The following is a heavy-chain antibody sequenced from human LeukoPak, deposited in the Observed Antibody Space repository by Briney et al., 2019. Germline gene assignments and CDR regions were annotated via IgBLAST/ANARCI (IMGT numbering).Heavy chain of an antibody. J-gene: IGHJ6*04. CDR2: ISYDGSKK. Sequence: GGSLRLSCAASGFTFSEFGIHWVRQDPGKGLEWLAVISYDGSKKYYGDSVKGRFTNSRDNSKNTLYLQMNSLRAEDTAVYYCARIHSGFDPPYSYYGMDVWGRGTTVTVSS. V-gene: IGHV3-30*04. D-gene: IGHD5-12*01. CDR1: GFTFSEFG. CDR3: ARIHSGFDPPYSYYGMDV.